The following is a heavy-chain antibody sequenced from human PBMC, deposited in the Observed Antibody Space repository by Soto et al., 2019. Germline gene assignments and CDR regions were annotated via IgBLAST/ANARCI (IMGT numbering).Heavy chain of an antibody. J-gene: IGHJ4*02. D-gene: IGHD1-26*01. Sequence: QVQLVQSGAEVKKPGSSVKVSCKASGGTFSSYAISWVRQAPGQGLEWMGGIIPIFGTANYAQKFQGRGTITADESTSTADMELSSLRSEVTAVYYCARGYSGSHGTSYYLDYWGQGTLVTVSS. CDR1: GGTFSSYA. V-gene: IGHV1-69*12. CDR2: IIPIFGTA. CDR3: ARGYSGSHGTSYYLDY.